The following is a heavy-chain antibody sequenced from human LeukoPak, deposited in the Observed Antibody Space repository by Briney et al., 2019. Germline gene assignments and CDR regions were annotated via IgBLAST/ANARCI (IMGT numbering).Heavy chain of an antibody. D-gene: IGHD3-16*02. CDR2: ISYDGSSK. J-gene: IGHJ4*02. CDR1: GFTFSTYA. Sequence: PGGSLRLSCAASGFTFSTYAMHWVRQAPGKGLEWVAVISYDGSSKYYADSVKGRFTISRDNSKNTLYLQMNSLRAEDTAVYYCAKPISPGMITFGGVIVIPYYFDSWGQGTLVTVSS. V-gene: IGHV3-30*04. CDR3: AKPISPGMITFGGVIVIPYYFDS.